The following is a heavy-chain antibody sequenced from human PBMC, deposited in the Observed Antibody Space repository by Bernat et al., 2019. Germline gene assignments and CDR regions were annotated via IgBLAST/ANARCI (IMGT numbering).Heavy chain of an antibody. D-gene: IGHD3-10*01. Sequence: QVQLVESGGGVVQPGRSLRLSCAASGFTFSSYGMHWVRQAPGKGLAWVAVIWYDGSNKYYADSVKGRFTISRDNSKNTLYLQMNSLRAEDTAVYYCARVDYGSGSYTRSFDYWGQGTLVTVSS. J-gene: IGHJ4*02. CDR3: ARVDYGSGSYTRSFDY. V-gene: IGHV3-33*01. CDR2: IWYDGSNK. CDR1: GFTFSSYG.